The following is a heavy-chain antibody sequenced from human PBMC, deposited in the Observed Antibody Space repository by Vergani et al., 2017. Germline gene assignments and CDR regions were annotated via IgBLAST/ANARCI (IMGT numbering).Heavy chain of an antibody. J-gene: IGHJ3*01. D-gene: IGHD3-10*01. Sequence: QVQLQESGPGLVKPSETLSLTCTVSGYSISSGYYWGWIRQPPGKGLGWIGSISSSGSPYYNPTLKSRLAFSVDTSKNLFSLRLKSVTATDTGMYYCARPVGPSAIADGYHVWGQGTMVTVS. V-gene: IGHV4-38-2*02. CDR2: ISSSGSP. CDR3: ARPVGPSAIADGYHV. CDR1: GYSISSGYY.